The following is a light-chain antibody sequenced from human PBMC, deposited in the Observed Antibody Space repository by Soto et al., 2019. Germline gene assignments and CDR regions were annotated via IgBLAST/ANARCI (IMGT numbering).Light chain of an antibody. J-gene: IGLJ1*01. CDR1: ISDFVRYNY. V-gene: IGLV2-14*01. Sequence: QSALTQPASVSGSPGQSITISCRGTISDFVRYNYVSWYQQHPGKAPNLMIYGVNNRPSGVYNRFSGSKSGNTASLTISGLQADDEADYYCSSYTTSSALQVFGTGTKVTVL. CDR3: SSYTTSSALQV. CDR2: GVN.